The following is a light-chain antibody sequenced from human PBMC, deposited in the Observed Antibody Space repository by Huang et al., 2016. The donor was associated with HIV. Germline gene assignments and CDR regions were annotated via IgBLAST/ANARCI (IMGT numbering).Light chain of an antibody. CDR2: CAA. CDR3: QQYNDWPRT. J-gene: IGKJ1*01. V-gene: IGKV3-15*01. CDR1: QSANSN. Sequence: EIVMTQSPATLSVSPGERAPLPCRASQSANSNLAWYQQRPGQAPRLLIYCAATRATVIPARFSVSGSRRGFTRTISSLQSEDFTIYYCQQYNDWPRTFGQGTKVEIK.